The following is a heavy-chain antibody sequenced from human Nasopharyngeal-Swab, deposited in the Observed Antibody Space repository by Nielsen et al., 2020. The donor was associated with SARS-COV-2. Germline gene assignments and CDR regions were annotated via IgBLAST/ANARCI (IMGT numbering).Heavy chain of an antibody. CDR3: ARHIRPWSGYHTPFDY. V-gene: IGHV4-61*05. D-gene: IGHD3-3*01. CDR2: IYYSGST. Sequence: WIPQPPGKGLEWIGYIYYSGSTNYNPALKRRVTISVDKSKNQFSLKLSSGTAADTAVYYCARHIRPWSGYHTPFDYWGQGTLVTVSS. J-gene: IGHJ4*02.